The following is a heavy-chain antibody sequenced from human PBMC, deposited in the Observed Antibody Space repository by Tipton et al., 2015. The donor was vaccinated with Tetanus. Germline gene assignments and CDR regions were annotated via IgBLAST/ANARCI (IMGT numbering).Heavy chain of an antibody. CDR3: TTVSSFYDYVWGSECFFDY. D-gene: IGHD3-16*01. CDR1: GFTFSNAW. J-gene: IGHJ4*02. V-gene: IGHV3-15*01. Sequence: SLRLSCAASGFTFSNAWMSWVRQAPGKGLEWVGRIKSKTDGGTTDYAAPVKGRFTISRDDSKNTLYLQMNSLKTEDTAVYYCTTVSSFYDYVWGSECFFDYWGQGTLVTVSS. CDR2: IKSKTDGGTT.